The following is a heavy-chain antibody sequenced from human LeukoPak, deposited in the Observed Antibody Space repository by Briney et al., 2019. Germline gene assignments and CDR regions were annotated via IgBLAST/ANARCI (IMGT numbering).Heavy chain of an antibody. Sequence: SETLSLTCTVSGGTISSYYWTWIRQPPGGGLEWIGYIYTSGSTNYNPSLKSRVTISVDTSKNQSSLKLSSVTAADTAVYYCAGTRGYSYGHLLDSWGQGTLVTVSP. CDR1: GGTISSYY. CDR2: IYTSGST. J-gene: IGHJ4*02. D-gene: IGHD5-18*01. V-gene: IGHV4-4*09. CDR3: AGTRGYSYGHLLDS.